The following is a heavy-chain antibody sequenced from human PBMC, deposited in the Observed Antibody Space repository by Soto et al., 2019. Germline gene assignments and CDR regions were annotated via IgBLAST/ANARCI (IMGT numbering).Heavy chain of an antibody. Sequence: SETLSLTCTVSGDSIGGVGYWSWIRQFPGRGLGWIGCISSSGSTYYNPALNNRISLSLDTSQNQFSLKLLSVTAADTAIYYCARSGVTGIVIPSHWFDPWGQGTLVTVSS. CDR3: ARSGVTGIVIPSHWFDP. CDR2: ISSSGST. V-gene: IGHV4-31*03. CDR1: GDSIGGVGY. D-gene: IGHD2-21*02. J-gene: IGHJ5*02.